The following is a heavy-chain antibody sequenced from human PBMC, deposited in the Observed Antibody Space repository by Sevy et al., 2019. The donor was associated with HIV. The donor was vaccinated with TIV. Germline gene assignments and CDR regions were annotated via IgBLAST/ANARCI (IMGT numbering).Heavy chain of an antibody. CDR2: MYSGGGT. CDR3: ARDWGVGNYRAMDV. Sequence: GGSLRLSCAASGFNVNDIYINWVRQAPGKGLVWVSVMYSGGGTYYADSVKGRFTISRDDSKNTLYLQMGSLRVEDAAVYYCARDWGVGNYRAMDVWGPGTTVTVSS. J-gene: IGHJ6*02. D-gene: IGHD3-16*01. CDR1: GFNVNDIY. V-gene: IGHV3-53*01.